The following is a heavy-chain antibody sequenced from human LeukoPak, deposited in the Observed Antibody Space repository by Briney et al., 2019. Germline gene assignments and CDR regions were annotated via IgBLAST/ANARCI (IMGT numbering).Heavy chain of an antibody. CDR2: VNRDGSET. CDR1: GFALSSHW. V-gene: IGHV3-7*03. CDR3: ARNNGMDA. J-gene: IGHJ6*02. Sequence: GGSLRLSCAASGFALSSHWMTWVRQVPGRGPEWVANVNRDGSETYYLDSVKGRFTISKDNAKNSLYLQMNSLRAEDTALYHCARNNGMDAWGQGTTVIVSS.